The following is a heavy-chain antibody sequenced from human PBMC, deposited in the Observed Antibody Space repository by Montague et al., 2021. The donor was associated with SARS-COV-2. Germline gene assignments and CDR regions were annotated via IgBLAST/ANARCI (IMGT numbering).Heavy chain of an antibody. CDR1: GGSFSGYY. Sequence: SETLSLTCAVYGGSFSGYYWTWIRQPPRKGLEWIGEINHSGSTNYNPSLKSRVTISVDTSKNQFSLKLSSVTAADTAVYYCACGEITTRGLIYYYGMDVWAKGPRSPSP. V-gene: IGHV4-34*01. D-gene: IGHD4-11*01. CDR3: ACGEITTRGLIYYYGMDV. J-gene: IGHJ6*02. CDR2: INHSGST.